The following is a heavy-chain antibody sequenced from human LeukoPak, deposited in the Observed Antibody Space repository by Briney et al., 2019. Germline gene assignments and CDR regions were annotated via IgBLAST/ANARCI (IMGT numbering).Heavy chain of an antibody. CDR1: GFTFSSYA. CDR2: ISGSGGST. D-gene: IGHD2/OR15-2a*01. CDR3: AKDKNHYYYYYYYMDV. J-gene: IGHJ6*03. V-gene: IGHV3-23*01. Sequence: GGSLTLSCAASGFTFSSYAMSWVRQAPGKGLEWVSAISGSGGSTYYADSVKGRFTISRDNSKNTLYLQMNSLRAEDTAVYYCAKDKNHYYYYYYYMDVWGKGTTVTVSS.